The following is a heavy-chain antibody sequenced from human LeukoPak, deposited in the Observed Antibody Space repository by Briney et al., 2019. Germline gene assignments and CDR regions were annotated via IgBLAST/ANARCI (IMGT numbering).Heavy chain of an antibody. J-gene: IGHJ3*02. CDR3: ARGTEQWPDAFDI. Sequence: SETLSLTCTVSGGSISSYYWSWIRQPPGKGLEWIGYIYYSGSTNYNPSLKSRVTISVDTSKNQFSLKLSSVTAADTAVYYCARGTEQWPDAFDIWGQGTMVTVSS. CDR1: GGSISSYY. CDR2: IYYSGST. V-gene: IGHV4-59*08. D-gene: IGHD6-19*01.